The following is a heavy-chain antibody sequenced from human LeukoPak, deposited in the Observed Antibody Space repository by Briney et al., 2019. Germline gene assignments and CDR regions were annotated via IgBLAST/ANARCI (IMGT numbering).Heavy chain of an antibody. D-gene: IGHD3-10*01. CDR1: GGSISSGGYY. CDR2: IYYSGST. Sequence: PSETLSLTCTVSGGSISSGGYYWSWIRQHPGKGLEWIGYIYYSGSTYYNPSLKSRVTISVDTSKNQFSLKLSSVTAADTAVYYCARDSARGVSNCYYYGMDVWGQGTTVTVSS. V-gene: IGHV4-31*03. CDR3: ARDSARGVSNCYYYGMDV. J-gene: IGHJ6*02.